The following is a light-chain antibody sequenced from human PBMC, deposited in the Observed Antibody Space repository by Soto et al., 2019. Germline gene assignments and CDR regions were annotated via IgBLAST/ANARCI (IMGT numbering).Light chain of an antibody. CDR3: TSYRGSSTLVV. Sequence: QSALTQPASVSGSPGQSITISCTGTSSDVGGYNSVSWYQQHPGKAPKLMIYEVTNRPSGVSDRFSGSKSSNTASLTISGLQAEDEADYYCTSYRGSSTLVVIGGGTKVTVL. V-gene: IGLV2-14*01. CDR1: SSDVGGYNS. CDR2: EVT. J-gene: IGLJ3*02.